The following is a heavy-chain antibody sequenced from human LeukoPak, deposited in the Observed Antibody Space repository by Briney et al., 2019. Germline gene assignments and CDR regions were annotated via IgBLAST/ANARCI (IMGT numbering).Heavy chain of an antibody. CDR3: ARERWSTYYYDKWWSPVNDY. CDR1: GYTFTDYY. D-gene: IGHD3-22*01. V-gene: IGHV1-2*02. J-gene: IGHJ4*02. CDR2: INPNSGGT. Sequence: ASVKVSCKASGYTFTDYYMHWVRQAPGQGLEWMGWINPNSGGTNYAQKFQGRVTMTRDTSISTAYMELSRLRSDDTAVYYCARERWSTYYYDKWWSPVNDYWGQGTLVTVSS.